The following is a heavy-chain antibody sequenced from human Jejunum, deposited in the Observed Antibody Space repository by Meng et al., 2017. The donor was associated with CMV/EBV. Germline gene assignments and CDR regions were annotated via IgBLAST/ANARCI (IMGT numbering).Heavy chain of an antibody. CDR3: ARAAAVAGWGYSDY. Sequence: DYPISRNYYWAWIRQPPGKGLEWIGSINHIGRTYDNPSLKSRVTMSVDTSKNQFSLRLTSVTAADTAVYYCARAAAVAGWGYSDYWGQGSLVTVSS. V-gene: IGHV4-38-2*02. D-gene: IGHD6-19*01. CDR2: INHIGRT. J-gene: IGHJ4*02. CDR1: DYPISRNYY.